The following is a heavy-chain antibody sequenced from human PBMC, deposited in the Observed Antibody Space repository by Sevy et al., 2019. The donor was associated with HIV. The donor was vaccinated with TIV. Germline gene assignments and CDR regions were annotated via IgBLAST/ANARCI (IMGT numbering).Heavy chain of an antibody. CDR2: INHTGST. J-gene: IGHJ4*02. Sequence: SESLSLTCAVYGGSFSGYYWSWIRQPPGKGLEWIGEINHTGSTNYNPSLKTRVTISLDTSKNQCSLKLRSVTAADTAVYYCARGEKQQLVPPDYWGQGTLVTVSS. CDR3: ARGEKQQLVPPDY. CDR1: GGSFSGYY. V-gene: IGHV4-34*01. D-gene: IGHD6-13*01.